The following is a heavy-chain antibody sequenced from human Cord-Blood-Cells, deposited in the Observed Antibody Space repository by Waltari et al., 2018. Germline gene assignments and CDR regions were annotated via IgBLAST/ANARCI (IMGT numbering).Heavy chain of an antibody. CDR2: LSWDGGST. CDR1: GFTFDDYA. CDR3: AATAGEQPNYYYYGMDV. D-gene: IGHD3-10*01. Sequence: EVQLVESGGVVVQPGGSLRLSCAASGFTFDDYAMHWVRHASGKGLEWVSLLSWDGGSTYYADSVKGRFTISRDNSKNSLYLQMNSLRAEDTALYYCAATAGEQPNYYYYGMDVWGQGTTVTVSS. J-gene: IGHJ6*02. V-gene: IGHV3-43D*04.